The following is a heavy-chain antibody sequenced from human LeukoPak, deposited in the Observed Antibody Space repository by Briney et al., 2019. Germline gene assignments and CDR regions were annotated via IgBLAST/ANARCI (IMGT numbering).Heavy chain of an antibody. CDR2: INHSGST. Sequence: SETLSLTCGVYGGSLSGYYWSWIRQPPGKGLEWIGEINHSGSTNYNPSLKSRVTISVDTSKNQFSLQLSSVTAADTAVYYCARDYYRGNPGYYFGNWGQGTLVTVSP. V-gene: IGHV4-34*01. D-gene: IGHD4-23*01. J-gene: IGHJ4*02. CDR3: ARDYYRGNPGYYFGN. CDR1: GGSLSGYY.